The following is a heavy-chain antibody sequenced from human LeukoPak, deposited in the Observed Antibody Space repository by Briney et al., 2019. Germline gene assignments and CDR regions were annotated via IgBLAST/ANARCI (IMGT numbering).Heavy chain of an antibody. J-gene: IGHJ5*02. CDR3: ARGASYYASGTFYP. CDR1: GYNFKDNY. V-gene: IGHV1-2*06. D-gene: IGHD3-10*01. Sequence: ASVKVSCKASGYNFKDNYIFWVRQAPGQGLEWLVRINPNSGSTDQAQKFEGRVTLTRDTSVNTVYMELSDLRSDDTAVYYCARGASYYASGTFYPWGQGTLVTVSS. CDR2: INPNSGST.